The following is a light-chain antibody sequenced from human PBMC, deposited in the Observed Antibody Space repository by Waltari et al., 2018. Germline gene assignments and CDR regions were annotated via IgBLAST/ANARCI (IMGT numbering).Light chain of an antibody. CDR2: GAS. CDR3: QHYVRLPAT. J-gene: IGKJ1*01. CDR1: QVVSRA. V-gene: IGKV3-20*01. Sequence: EIVLTQSPGSLSSSPGERVTLSSRASQVVSRALARYPQKPCQAPRLLIFGASNRATGIPERFSGSGSETDFSLTISRLEPEDFAVYYCQHYVRLPATFGRGTKVEIK.